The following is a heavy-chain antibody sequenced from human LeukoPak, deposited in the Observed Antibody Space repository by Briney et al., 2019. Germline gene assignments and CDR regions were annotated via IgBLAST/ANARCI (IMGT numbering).Heavy chain of an antibody. D-gene: IGHD5-18*01. J-gene: IGHJ3*02. Sequence: SETLSLTCTVSGGTISSGDYYWSWIRQPPGKGLEWIGYIYYSGSTYYNPSLKSRVTISVDTSKNQFSLKLSSVTAADTAVYYCARDTAMPHAAFDIWGQGTMVTVSS. CDR2: IYYSGST. CDR3: ARDTAMPHAAFDI. V-gene: IGHV4-30-4*08. CDR1: GGTISSGDYY.